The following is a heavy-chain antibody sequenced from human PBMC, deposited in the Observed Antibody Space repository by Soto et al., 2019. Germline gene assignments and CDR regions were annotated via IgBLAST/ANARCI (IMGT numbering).Heavy chain of an antibody. CDR2: IYYSGST. V-gene: IGHV4-31*03. D-gene: IGHD3-22*01. J-gene: IGHJ4*02. CDR1: GGSISSGGYY. Sequence: QVQLQESGPGLVKPSQTLSLTCTVSGGSISSGGYYWSWIRQHPGKGLEWIGYIYYSGSTYYNPSLKGRVTISVDTSKYQFSQKLSSVTAADTAVYYCARGGDYYGSSGSIGYWGQGTLVTVSS. CDR3: ARGGDYYGSSGSIGY.